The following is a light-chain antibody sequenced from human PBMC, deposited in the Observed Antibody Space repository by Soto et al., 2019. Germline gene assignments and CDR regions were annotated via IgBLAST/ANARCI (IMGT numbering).Light chain of an antibody. CDR1: QSVRGY. CDR2: DAS. V-gene: IGKV3-11*01. CDR3: QQRSNWPGT. J-gene: IGKJ2*01. Sequence: DIVLTQSPATLSLSPGERATLSCRASQSVRGYLAWYQHKRGQAPRLLIYDASNRATGISARFSSSGSGTDFTLTISSLEPEDFADYYCQQRSNWPGTFGQGTKLEIK.